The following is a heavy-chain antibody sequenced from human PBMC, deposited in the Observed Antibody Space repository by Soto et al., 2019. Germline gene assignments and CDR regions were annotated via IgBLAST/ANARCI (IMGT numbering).Heavy chain of an antibody. CDR2: ISWNSGSI. V-gene: IGHV3-9*01. D-gene: IGHD6-19*01. J-gene: IGHJ6*02. CDR1: GFTFDDYA. CDR3: AKYMYSSGWGDYYYGMDV. Sequence: PGGSLRLSCAASGFTFDDYAMHWVRQAPGKGLEWVSGISWNSGSIGYADSVKGRFTISRDNAKNSLYLQMNSLRAEDTALYYCAKYMYSSGWGDYYYGMDVWGQGTTVTVSS.